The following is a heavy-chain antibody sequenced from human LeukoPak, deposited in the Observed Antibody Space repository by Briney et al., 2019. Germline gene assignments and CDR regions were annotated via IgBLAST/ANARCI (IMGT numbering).Heavy chain of an antibody. J-gene: IGHJ5*02. Sequence: ASVKVSCKASGYTFTSYDINWVRQATGQGLGWMGWMNPNSGNTGYAQKFQGRVTITRNTSISTAYMELSSLRSEDTAVYCCARGPGYSSSWYGVDPWGQGTLVTVSS. D-gene: IGHD6-13*01. CDR3: ARGPGYSSSWYGVDP. CDR1: GYTFTSYD. V-gene: IGHV1-8*03. CDR2: MNPNSGNT.